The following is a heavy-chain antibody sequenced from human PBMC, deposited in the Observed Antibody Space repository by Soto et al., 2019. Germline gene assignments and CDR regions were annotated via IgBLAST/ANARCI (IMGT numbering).Heavy chain of an antibody. CDR3: ARDHIVVVPAAITDAFDI. CDR2: ISAYNGNT. D-gene: IGHD2-2*02. Sequence: QVQLVQSGAEVKKPGASVKVSCKASGYTFTSYGISWVRQAPGQGLEWMGWISAYNGNTNYAQKLQGRVTMTTDTSTSTAYMELRSLRSDDTAVYYCARDHIVVVPAAITDAFDIWGQGTLVTVSS. V-gene: IGHV1-18*01. CDR1: GYTFTSYG. J-gene: IGHJ3*02.